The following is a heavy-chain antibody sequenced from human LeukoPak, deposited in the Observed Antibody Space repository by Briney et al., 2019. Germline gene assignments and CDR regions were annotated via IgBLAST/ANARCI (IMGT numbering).Heavy chain of an antibody. V-gene: IGHV4-39*07. CDR3: ARGRAKDFWSGYLKSYYYIDV. CDR1: GGSISSSSYY. Sequence: PSETLSLTCTVSGGSISSSSYYWGWIRQSPGKGLEWIGEISHSGSTNYNPSLKSRVTISVATSKTQFSLKLSSVTAADTAVYYCARGRAKDFWSGYLKSYYYIDVWDKGTTVTVSS. J-gene: IGHJ6*03. D-gene: IGHD3-3*01. CDR2: ISHSGST.